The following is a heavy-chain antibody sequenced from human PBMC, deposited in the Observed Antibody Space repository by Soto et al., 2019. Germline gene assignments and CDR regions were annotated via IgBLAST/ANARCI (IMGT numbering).Heavy chain of an antibody. Sequence: GGSLRLSCAASGLTFSGYDMHWVRQRTGKGLEWVSSIGTAGDTYYPGSVRGRFTMSRENAKNSLYLQMNTLGAEDTAVYYCTRGRGTSFDYWGQGTLVTVSS. CDR1: GLTFSGYD. CDR3: TRGRGTSFDY. J-gene: IGHJ4*02. V-gene: IGHV3-13*04. CDR2: IGTAGDT.